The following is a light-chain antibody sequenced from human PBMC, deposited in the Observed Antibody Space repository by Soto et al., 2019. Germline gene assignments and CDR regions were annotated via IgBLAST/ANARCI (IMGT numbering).Light chain of an antibody. Sequence: DIQMTQSPSSLSASVGDRVTITCRASQSISSYLNWYQQKPGKAPKLLIYAASSLQSGVPSRFSGSGSGTDFTPTISILQPEDFAPYYCQQSYSTPSTFGQGTKLEIK. J-gene: IGKJ2*01. CDR2: AAS. V-gene: IGKV1-39*01. CDR1: QSISSY. CDR3: QQSYSTPST.